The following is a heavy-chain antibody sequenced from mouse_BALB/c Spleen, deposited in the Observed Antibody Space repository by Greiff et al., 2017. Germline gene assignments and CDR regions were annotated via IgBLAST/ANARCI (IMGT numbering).Heavy chain of an antibody. J-gene: IGHJ2*01. CDR3: ARHTGYFDY. CDR2: IDPSDSET. V-gene: IGHV1-69*02. D-gene: IGHD3-1*01. Sequence: VQLQQPGAELVKPGAPVKLSCKASGYTFTSYWMNWVKQRPGRGLEWIGRIDPSDSETHYNQKFKDKATLTVDKSSSTAYIQLSSLTSEDSAVYYCARHTGYFDYWGEGTTLTVSS. CDR1: GYTFTSYW.